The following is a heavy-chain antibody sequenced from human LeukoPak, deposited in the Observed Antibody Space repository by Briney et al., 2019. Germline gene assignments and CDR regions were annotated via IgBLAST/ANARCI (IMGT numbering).Heavy chain of an antibody. D-gene: IGHD3-22*01. J-gene: IGHJ1*01. V-gene: IGHV3-23*01. CDR2: ISGSGGST. Sequence: GGSLRLSCAASGFTFSSYAMSWVRQAPGKGLEWVSAISGSGGSTYYADFVKGRFTISRDNSKNTLYLQMNSLRAEDTAVYYCAKDHRGSGYYYDRSEYFQHLGQGTLVTVSS. CDR1: GFTFSSYA. CDR3: AKDHRGSGYYYDRSEYFQH.